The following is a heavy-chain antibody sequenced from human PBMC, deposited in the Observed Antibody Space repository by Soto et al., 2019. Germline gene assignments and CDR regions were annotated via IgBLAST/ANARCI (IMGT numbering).Heavy chain of an antibody. CDR1: GFILSTSA. Sequence: PGGSLRLSCAASGFILSTSAMSWVRQAPGKGLEWVSTITDSGTQTYYADSVTGRFTISRDNSKNTLHLQMSSLRVEDTAVYYCVKNIYKYGSRFDCWGQGTLVTVSS. D-gene: IGHD5-18*01. CDR3: VKNIYKYGSRFDC. V-gene: IGHV3-23*01. J-gene: IGHJ4*02. CDR2: ITDSGTQT.